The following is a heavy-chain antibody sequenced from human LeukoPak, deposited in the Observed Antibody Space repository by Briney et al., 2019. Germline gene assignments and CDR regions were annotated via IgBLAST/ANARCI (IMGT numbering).Heavy chain of an antibody. CDR1: GFTLSDYW. D-gene: IGHD1-7*01. CDR2: ISPDGRNI. Sequence: PAGGSVRLSCAASGFTLSDYWTNWVRQVPGKGPVWVSHISPDGRNIAYADSVKGRFTISRDSAKNTLYLQMNSLRVGDTAVYYCVRDGGGTTPYDCWGQGTLVTVSS. V-gene: IGHV3-74*01. CDR3: VRDGGGTTPYDC. J-gene: IGHJ4*02.